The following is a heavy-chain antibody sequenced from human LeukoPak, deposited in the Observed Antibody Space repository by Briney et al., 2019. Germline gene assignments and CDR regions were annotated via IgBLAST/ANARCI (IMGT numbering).Heavy chain of an antibody. J-gene: IGHJ3*02. CDR3: AKDLGLEAGTGDAFDI. CDR2: ISGSGGGT. V-gene: IGHV3-23*01. CDR1: GFTFSSYA. Sequence: GGSLRLSCAASGFTFSSYAMSWVRQAPGKGLEWVSAISGSGGGTYYADSVKGRFTISRDNSKNTLYLQMNSLRAEDTAVYYCAKDLGLEAGTGDAFDIWGQGTMVTVSS. D-gene: IGHD6-19*01.